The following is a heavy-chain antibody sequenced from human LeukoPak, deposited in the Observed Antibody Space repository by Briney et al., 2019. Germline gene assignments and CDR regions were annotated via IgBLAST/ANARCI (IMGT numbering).Heavy chain of an antibody. CDR1: GGSFSGYY. J-gene: IGHJ4*02. Sequence: PSETLSLTCAVYGGSFSGYYWSWIRQPPGKGLEWIGEINHSGSTNYNPSLKSRVTISVDTPKNQFSLKLSSVTAADTAVYYCARHSKERQLWLHCADYWGQGTLVTVSS. CDR2: INHSGST. V-gene: IGHV4-34*01. D-gene: IGHD5-18*01. CDR3: ARHSKERQLWLHCADY.